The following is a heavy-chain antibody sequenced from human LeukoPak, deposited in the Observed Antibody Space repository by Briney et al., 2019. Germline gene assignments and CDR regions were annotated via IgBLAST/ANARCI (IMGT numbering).Heavy chain of an antibody. CDR1: GFTFTDYW. J-gene: IGHJ4*01. V-gene: IGHV3-7*01. Sequence: GXXLRLSSAVSGFTFTDYWMNWVRQAPGKGLEWVASIRQDGGEKSYVDSVKGRFTISRDNTKSSLFLQINSLRAEDTAVYYCARDGTAAGLYFDLWGQGTLVSVSS. CDR3: ARDGTAAGLYFDL. CDR2: IRQDGGEK. D-gene: IGHD6-13*01.